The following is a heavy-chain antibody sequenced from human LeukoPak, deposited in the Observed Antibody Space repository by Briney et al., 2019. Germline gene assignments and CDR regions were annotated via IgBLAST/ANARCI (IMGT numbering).Heavy chain of an antibody. V-gene: IGHV3-15*04. J-gene: IGHJ5*02. D-gene: IGHD3-22*01. Sequence: MTGGSLRLSCAASGFTFNYAWMSWVRQVPGKGLEWVGQTVSEIDGGTTDYAAPVKGRFTISRDDSKNTLYLQMNSLKTEDTAVYYCTTVLDYYDSMDNPWGQGTLVTVSS. CDR2: TVSEIDGGTT. CDR3: TTVLDYYDSMDNP. CDR1: GFTFNYAW.